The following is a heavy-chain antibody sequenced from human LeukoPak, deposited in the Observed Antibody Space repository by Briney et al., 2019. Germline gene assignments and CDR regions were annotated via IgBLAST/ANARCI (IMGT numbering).Heavy chain of an antibody. CDR1: GFTFGDYA. CDR3: ARDFWSGYYPLDY. J-gene: IGHJ4*02. D-gene: IGHD3-3*01. V-gene: IGHV3-49*04. Sequence: GGSLRLSCTASGFTFGDYAMSWVRQAPGKGLEWVGFIRSKAYGGTTEYVASVKGRFTISRDDSKSIAYLQMNSLKTEDTAAYYCARDFWSGYYPLDYWGQGTLVTVSS. CDR2: IRSKAYGGTT.